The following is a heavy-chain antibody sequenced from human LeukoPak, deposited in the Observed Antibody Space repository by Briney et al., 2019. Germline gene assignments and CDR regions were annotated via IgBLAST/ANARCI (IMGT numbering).Heavy chain of an antibody. CDR2: IYHSGST. Sequence: PSQTLSLTCAVSGGSISSGGYSWSWIRQPPGKGLEWIGYIYHSGSTYYNPSLKSRVTLSVDRSKNQFSLKLSSVTAADTAVYYCARVRPRYYFDYWGQGTLVTVSS. J-gene: IGHJ4*02. CDR1: GGSISSGGYS. CDR3: ARVRPRYYFDY. V-gene: IGHV4-30-2*01. D-gene: IGHD3-10*01.